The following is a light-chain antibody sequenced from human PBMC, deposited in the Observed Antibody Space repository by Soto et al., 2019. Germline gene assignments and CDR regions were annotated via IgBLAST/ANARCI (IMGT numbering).Light chain of an antibody. CDR2: GAS. CDR3: QPYNNWWT. CDR1: QSINKN. Sequence: EIVMTQSPVTLSVSPGERATLICRASQSINKNLAWYQQKPGQAPRLLIHGASTRAIGIPDRFSGSGSGTEFTLTISSLQSEDFAVYYCQPYNNWWTFGQGIKVEIK. J-gene: IGKJ1*01. V-gene: IGKV3-15*01.